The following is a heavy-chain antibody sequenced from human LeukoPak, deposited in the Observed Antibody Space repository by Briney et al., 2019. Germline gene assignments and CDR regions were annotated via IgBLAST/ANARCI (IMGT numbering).Heavy chain of an antibody. CDR1: GGTFSSYA. CDR2: IIPILGIA. Sequence: GASVKVSCKASGGTFSSYAISWVRQAPGQGLEWMGRIIPILGIANYAQKFQGRVTMTRDTSTSTVYMELSSLRSEDTAVYYCASRAVAGSVDYWGQGTLVTVSS. V-gene: IGHV1-69*04. CDR3: ASRAVAGSVDY. J-gene: IGHJ4*02. D-gene: IGHD6-19*01.